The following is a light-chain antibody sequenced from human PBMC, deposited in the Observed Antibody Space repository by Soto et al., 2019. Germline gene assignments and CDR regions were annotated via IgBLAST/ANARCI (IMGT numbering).Light chain of an antibody. Sequence: DVQMTQSPSSLSASVGDRVSITCRASQPISNFLNWYQQQPGKAPKLLIFAATSFHSGVPSRFSGSGSWTDFTLTISNLQPEDFAIYYCQQSYSAPPFTFGPGTKVDIK. CDR3: QQSYSAPPFT. CDR1: QPISNF. J-gene: IGKJ3*01. V-gene: IGKV1-39*01. CDR2: AAT.